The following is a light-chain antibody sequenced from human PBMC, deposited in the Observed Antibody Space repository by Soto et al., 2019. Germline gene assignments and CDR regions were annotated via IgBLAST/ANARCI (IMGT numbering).Light chain of an antibody. CDR1: QSIKSRY. Sequence: EIVLTQSPGTLSLSPGERATLSCRDSQSIKSRYLAWYQQKPGQAPRLLIYGASSRAPGIPDRFSGSGSGTDFTLTISRLEPEDFAVYYCQQFGSSPGFTFGPGTKVDIK. J-gene: IGKJ3*01. CDR3: QQFGSSPGFT. CDR2: GAS. V-gene: IGKV3-20*01.